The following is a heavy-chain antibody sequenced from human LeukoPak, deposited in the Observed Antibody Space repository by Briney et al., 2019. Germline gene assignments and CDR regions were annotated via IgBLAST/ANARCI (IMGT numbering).Heavy chain of an antibody. CDR1: GGSVNNYY. Sequence: PSETLSLTCTVSGGSVNNYYWAWIRLPPGKGLEWIGYISDTGSTNYKPSLEGRITISLDTSKNQFPLNLRSVTAADTAVYYCARGTGTYYFDYWGQGTLVTVSS. CDR3: ARGTGTYYFDY. CDR2: ISDTGST. V-gene: IGHV4-59*02. J-gene: IGHJ4*02. D-gene: IGHD1-1*01.